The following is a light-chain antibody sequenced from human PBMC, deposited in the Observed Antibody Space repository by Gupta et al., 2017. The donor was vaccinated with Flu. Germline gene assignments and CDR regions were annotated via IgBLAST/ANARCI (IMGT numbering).Light chain of an antibody. V-gene: IGLV2-11*01. CDR2: DVS. CDR1: SSDVGGYNY. Sequence: QSALTQPPSVSGSPGQSFTISCPGTSSDVGGYNYVSLYQQHPGKAPTLMIYDVSKRPSGVPDRFSVSKSGNTASLTISGLQAEDEDEYDCCSYAGSYTYVFGTGTKVTVL. CDR3: CSYAGSYTYV. J-gene: IGLJ1*01.